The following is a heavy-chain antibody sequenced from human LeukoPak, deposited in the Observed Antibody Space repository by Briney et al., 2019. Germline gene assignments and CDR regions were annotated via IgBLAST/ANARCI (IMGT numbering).Heavy chain of an antibody. J-gene: IGHJ4*02. CDR2: VKSDGSA. V-gene: IGHV3-74*03. CDR3: AREVASAAFDY. Sequence: GGSLRLSCAASGFTFSPYWMHWVRQAPGKGLVWVSLVKSDGSAMYADSVKGRLTISRDNAKNTLYLQMNSLRAEDTAVYFCAREVASAAFDYWGQGTPVTVSS. CDR1: GFTFSPYW. D-gene: IGHD5-12*01.